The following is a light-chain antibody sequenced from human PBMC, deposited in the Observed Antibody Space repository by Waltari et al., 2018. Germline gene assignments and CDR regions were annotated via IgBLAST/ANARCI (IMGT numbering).Light chain of an antibody. V-gene: IGLV3-21*03. CDR3: QVWDYSNNHVL. J-gene: IGLJ2*01. CDR2: DDT. Sequence: SYVLTQPPSVSVAPGKTATITCGGNKIGSRTVPCYQQKPGQAPVLVVHDDTDRPSGIPGRFSGSNSGNTATLTISRVEAGDEADYYCQVWDYSNNHVLFGGGTKLTVL. CDR1: KIGSRT.